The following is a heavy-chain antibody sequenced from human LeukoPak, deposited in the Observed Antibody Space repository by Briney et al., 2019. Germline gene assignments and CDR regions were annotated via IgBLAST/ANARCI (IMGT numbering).Heavy chain of an antibody. J-gene: IGHJ4*02. CDR3: ASYSYYYDSSGYFDY. Sequence: PSQTLSLTCTVSGGSISSYYWSWIRQPPGKGLEWIGYIYYSGSTNYNPSLKSRVTISVDTSKNQFSLKLSSVTAADTAVYYCASYSYYYDSSGYFDYWGQGTLVTVSS. CDR1: GGSISSYY. V-gene: IGHV4-59*01. CDR2: IYYSGST. D-gene: IGHD3-22*01.